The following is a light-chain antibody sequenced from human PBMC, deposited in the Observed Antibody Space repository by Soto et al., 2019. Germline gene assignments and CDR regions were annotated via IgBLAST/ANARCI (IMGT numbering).Light chain of an antibody. V-gene: IGKV3-15*01. CDR2: VAS. CDR3: QQYNNWPLT. CDR1: QTISSN. J-gene: IGKJ4*01. Sequence: EIVLTQSPATLSVSPGERATLSCRASQTISSNLAWYQQKPGQPPRLLMYVASARATGIPARFSGSGSGTEFTLTISSLQSEDFAVYYCQQYNNWPLTFGGGTKVEIK.